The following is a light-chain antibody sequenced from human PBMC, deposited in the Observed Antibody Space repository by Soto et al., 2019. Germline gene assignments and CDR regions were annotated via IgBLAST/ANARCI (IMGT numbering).Light chain of an antibody. J-gene: IGKJ4*01. CDR1: QSVDNY. CDR2: DAS. Sequence: EIVLTQSPGSLSLPPGERATLSCRASQSVDNYLAWYQQRPGQAPRLLIYDASHRATGIPARFSGSGFGTDFTLTISSLEPEDFAVYYCQQRSDWPLTFGGGTKVDIK. CDR3: QQRSDWPLT. V-gene: IGKV3-11*01.